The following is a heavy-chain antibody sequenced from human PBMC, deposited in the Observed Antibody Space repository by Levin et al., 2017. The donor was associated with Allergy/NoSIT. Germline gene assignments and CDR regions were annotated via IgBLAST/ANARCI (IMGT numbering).Heavy chain of an antibody. V-gene: IGHV4-30-4*01. D-gene: IGHD4-23*01. CDR2: FYNSGST. CDR1: GDSISSGDYF. CDR3: ARTTVATPRGGGFQH. J-gene: IGHJ1*01. Sequence: SSETLSLTCSVSGDSISSGDYFWSWIRQPPGKGLEWIGYFYNSGSTYYNPSLTSRVTISIDTSKNQFPLTRSAVTAADTAVYYCARTTVATPRGGGFQHWGQGTLVTVSS.